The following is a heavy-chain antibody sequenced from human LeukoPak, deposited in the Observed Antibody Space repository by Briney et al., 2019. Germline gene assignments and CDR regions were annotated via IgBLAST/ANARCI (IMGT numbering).Heavy chain of an antibody. CDR3: TTYISGHY. CDR2: IRTKLRNYAT. Sequence: PGRSLRLSCVASGFIFSGYAMHWVRQASGRGLEWVGRIRTKLRNYATAYAASVKGRFTISRDDSGDTAYLQMNSLKTEDTAVYYCTTYISGHYWGQGTLVTVSS. J-gene: IGHJ4*02. D-gene: IGHD1-20*01. V-gene: IGHV3-73*01. CDR1: GFIFSGYA.